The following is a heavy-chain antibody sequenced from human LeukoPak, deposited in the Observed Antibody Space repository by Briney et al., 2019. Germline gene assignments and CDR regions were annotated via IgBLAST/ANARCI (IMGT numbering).Heavy chain of an antibody. Sequence: PGGSLRLSCAASGFTFRSYAMKWVRQATGKGLEWVSGISGSGGGTYYADSVKGRFTISRDNSKNTLYLQMNSLRAEDTAVYYCAKDPYGDYVRYFDYWGQGTLVTVSS. D-gene: IGHD4-17*01. V-gene: IGHV3-23*01. CDR3: AKDPYGDYVRYFDY. J-gene: IGHJ4*02. CDR1: GFTFRSYA. CDR2: ISGSGGGT.